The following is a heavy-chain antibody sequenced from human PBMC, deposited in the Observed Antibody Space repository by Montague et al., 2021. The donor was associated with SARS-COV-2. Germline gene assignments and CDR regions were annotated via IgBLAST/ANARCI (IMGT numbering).Heavy chain of an antibody. Sequence: SETLSLTCTVSGGSISSSSYYWGWIRQPPGKGLEWIGSIYYSGXTXYXXXXKXRVTISVDTSKNQFSLKLSSVTAADTAVYYCARRPPITIFGVVIIGAWFDPWGQGTLVTVSS. D-gene: IGHD3-3*01. CDR1: GGSISSSSYY. J-gene: IGHJ5*02. CDR2: IYYSGXT. V-gene: IGHV4-39*01. CDR3: ARRPPITIFGVVIIGAWFDP.